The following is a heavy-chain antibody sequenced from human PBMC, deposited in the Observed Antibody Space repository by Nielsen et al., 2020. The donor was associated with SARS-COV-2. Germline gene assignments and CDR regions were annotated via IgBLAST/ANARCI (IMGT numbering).Heavy chain of an antibody. V-gene: IGHV3-11*06. CDR3: ARDPYYYGSGSYGAY. D-gene: IGHD3-10*01. Sequence: GGSLRLSCAASGFTFSDYYMSWIRQAPGKGLEWVSYISSSSSYTNYADSVKGRFTISRDNAKNSLYLQMNSLRAEDTAVYYCARDPYYYGSGSYGAYWGQGTLVTVSS. CDR1: GFTFSDYY. J-gene: IGHJ4*02. CDR2: ISSSSSYT.